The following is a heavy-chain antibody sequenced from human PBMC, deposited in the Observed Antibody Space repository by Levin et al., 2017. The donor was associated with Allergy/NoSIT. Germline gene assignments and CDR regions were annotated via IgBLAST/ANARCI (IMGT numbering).Heavy chain of an antibody. Sequence: PLASVKVSCKASGYTFTSYAMHWVRQAPGQRLEWMGWINAGNGNTKYSQKFQGRVTITRDTSASTAYMELSSLRSEDTAVYYCARVLYDSSGYQARYYYYYYGMDVWGQGTTVTVSS. J-gene: IGHJ6*02. CDR1: GYTFTSYA. D-gene: IGHD3-22*01. CDR2: INAGNGNT. CDR3: ARVLYDSSGYQARYYYYYYGMDV. V-gene: IGHV1-3*01.